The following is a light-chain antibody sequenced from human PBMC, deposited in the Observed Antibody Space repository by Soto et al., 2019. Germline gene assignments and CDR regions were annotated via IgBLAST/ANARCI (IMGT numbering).Light chain of an antibody. CDR1: QSIRYW. CDR2: EAS. Sequence: DIQMTQAPSTLSASVGDRATITCRASQSIRYWLASFQQKPGKAPRLLIYEASTLESGVPSRISGSGSGTEFTLTTSSLQPDDFATYYCQQYTNYPWTFGQGTKG. V-gene: IGKV1-5*03. J-gene: IGKJ1*01. CDR3: QQYTNYPWT.